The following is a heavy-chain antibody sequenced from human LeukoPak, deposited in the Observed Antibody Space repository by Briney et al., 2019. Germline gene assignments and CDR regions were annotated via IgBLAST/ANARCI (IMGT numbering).Heavy chain of an antibody. Sequence: PSETLSLTCAVSGYSINSGYYWGWVRQPPGKGLEWIASTYHSGSTYYNPSLKNRVTMSADTSKNQSSLRLSSVTAADTAVYYCARRQTYFFDHWGQGTLVTVSS. V-gene: IGHV4-38-2*01. J-gene: IGHJ4*02. CDR2: TYHSGST. CDR3: ARRQTYFFDH. CDR1: GYSINSGYY.